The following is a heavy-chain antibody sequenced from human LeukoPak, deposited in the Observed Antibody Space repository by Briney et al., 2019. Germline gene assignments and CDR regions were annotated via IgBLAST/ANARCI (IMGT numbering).Heavy chain of an antibody. CDR1: GFTFNHFW. V-gene: IGHV3-7*01. CDR3: AREDGYCSGGNCYSYFDS. Sequence: GGSLRLSCAASGFTFNHFWMSWIRQAPGKGLEWVAYIKKTGSETYYVDSVKGRFTITRDNTRNSLFLQMYSLRAEDTAVYFCAREDGYCSGGNCYSYFDSWGQGTLVTVS. J-gene: IGHJ4*02. D-gene: IGHD2-15*01. CDR2: IKKTGSET.